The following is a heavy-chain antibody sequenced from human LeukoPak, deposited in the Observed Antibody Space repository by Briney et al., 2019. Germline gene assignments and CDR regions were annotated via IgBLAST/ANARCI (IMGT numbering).Heavy chain of an antibody. CDR1: GDSIHSVYYF. Sequence: SETLSLTCTVSGDSIHSVYYFWGWIRQPPGKGLEWIGSVYFDGDTSYSPSLKSRVTISVDTSKNQFSLKLSSVTAADTAVYYCARGEGGATESGTFDIWGQGTMVTVSS. CDR2: VYFDGDT. J-gene: IGHJ3*02. CDR3: ARGEGGATESGTFDI. D-gene: IGHD1-26*01. V-gene: IGHV4-39*07.